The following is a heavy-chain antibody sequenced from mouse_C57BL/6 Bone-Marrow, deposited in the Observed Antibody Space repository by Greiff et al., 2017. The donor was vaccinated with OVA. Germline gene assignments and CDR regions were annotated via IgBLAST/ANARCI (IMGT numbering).Heavy chain of an antibody. Sequence: QVQLQQPGAELVKPGASVKMSCKASGYTFTSYWITWVKQRPGQGLEWIGDIYPGSGSTNYNEKFKSKATLTVDTSSSTAYMQLSSLTSEDSAVYYCAREGAYYYGSSYGFAYWGQGTLVTVSA. CDR1: GYTFTSYW. J-gene: IGHJ3*01. D-gene: IGHD1-1*01. CDR3: AREGAYYYGSSYGFAY. CDR2: IYPGSGST. V-gene: IGHV1-55*01.